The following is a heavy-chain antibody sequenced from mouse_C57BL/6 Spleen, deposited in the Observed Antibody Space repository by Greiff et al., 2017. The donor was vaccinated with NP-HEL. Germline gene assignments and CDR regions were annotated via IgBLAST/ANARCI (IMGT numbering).Heavy chain of an antibody. Sequence: VQLQQPGAELVKPGASVKLSCKASGYTFTSYWMHWVKQRPGQGLEWIGMIHPNSGSTNYNEKFKSKATLTVDKSSSTAYMQLSSLTSEDSAVYYCARTDWDGGFDYWGQGTTLTVSS. J-gene: IGHJ2*01. CDR2: IHPNSGST. V-gene: IGHV1-64*01. CDR3: ARTDWDGGFDY. CDR1: GYTFTSYW. D-gene: IGHD4-1*01.